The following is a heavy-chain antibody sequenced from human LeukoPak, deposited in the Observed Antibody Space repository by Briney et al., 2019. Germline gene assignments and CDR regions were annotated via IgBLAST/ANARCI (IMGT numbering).Heavy chain of an antibody. J-gene: IGHJ4*02. CDR1: GGSINSYY. Sequence: SETLSLTCTAPGGSINSYYWSWIRQPPGKGLEWIAYISDSGSTNYNPSLKSRVTISVDTSKNQFSLKLSSVTAADTAVYYCARTTVTTYFDNWGQGTLVTVSS. CDR2: ISDSGST. D-gene: IGHD4-17*01. CDR3: ARTTVTTYFDN. V-gene: IGHV4-59*01.